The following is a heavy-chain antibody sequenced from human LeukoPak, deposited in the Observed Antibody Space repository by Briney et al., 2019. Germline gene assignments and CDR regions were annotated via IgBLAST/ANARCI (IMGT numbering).Heavy chain of an antibody. J-gene: IGHJ4*02. CDR3: AREAPSIAALGGFDY. CDR2: IYYSGST. V-gene: IGHV4-61*01. CDR1: GGSVSSGSYY. D-gene: IGHD6-6*01. Sequence: SETLSLTCTVSGGSVSSGSYYWSWIRQPPGKGLEWIGYIYYSGSTNYNPSLKSRVTISVDTSKNQFSLKLSSVTAADTAVYYCAREAPSIAALGGFDYWGQGTLVTVSS.